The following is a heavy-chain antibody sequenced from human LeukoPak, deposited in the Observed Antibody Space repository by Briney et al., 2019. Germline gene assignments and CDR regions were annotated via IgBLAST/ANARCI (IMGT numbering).Heavy chain of an antibody. V-gene: IGHV4-61*02. CDR3: ARGRYSYGYFDY. D-gene: IGHD5-18*01. CDR1: GGSISSGSYY. Sequence: PSETLSLTCTVSGGSISSGSYYWSWIRQPAGKGLEWIGRIYTSGGTNYNPSLKSRVTISVDTSKNQFSLKLSSVTAADTAVYYCARGRYSYGYFDYWGQGTLVTVSS. CDR2: IYTSGGT. J-gene: IGHJ4*02.